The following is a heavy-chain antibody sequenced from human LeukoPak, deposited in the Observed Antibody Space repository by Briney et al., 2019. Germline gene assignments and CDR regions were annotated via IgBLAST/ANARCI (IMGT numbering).Heavy chain of an antibody. Sequence: PSETLSLNCTGSGGSISSGDYYWSLIRQPPGKGPEWIAYMYYSGSTYYNPSLKSRVTMSAGTSKNQLSLKLSSVTAADTAVYYCARPYYYDSRIDPWGQGILVTVSS. D-gene: IGHD3-22*01. J-gene: IGHJ5*02. CDR3: ARPYYYDSRIDP. V-gene: IGHV4-30-4*01. CDR1: GGSISSGDYY. CDR2: MYYSGST.